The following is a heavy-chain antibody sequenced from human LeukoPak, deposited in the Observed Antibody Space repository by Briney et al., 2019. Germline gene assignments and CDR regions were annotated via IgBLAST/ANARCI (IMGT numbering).Heavy chain of an antibody. CDR3: TRVRHGDYFDY. CDR2: VRNKPNGYTT. J-gene: IGHJ4*02. V-gene: IGHV3-72*01. Sequence: GGSLTLSCAASGFSISDHYMDWVSQAPGKGLEWVGRVRNKPNGYTTDYGTSVKGRFTISRDDSKNSLYLQMNSLAGEDTAVYYCTRVRHGDYFDYWGQGALVSVSS. D-gene: IGHD4-17*01. CDR1: GFSISDHY.